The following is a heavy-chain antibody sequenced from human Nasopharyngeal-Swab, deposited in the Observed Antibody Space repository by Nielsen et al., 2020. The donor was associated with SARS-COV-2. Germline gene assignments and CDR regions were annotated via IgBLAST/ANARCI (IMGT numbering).Heavy chain of an antibody. CDR2: IYYSGST. D-gene: IGHD2-2*01. J-gene: IGHJ5*02. V-gene: IGHV4-59*13. CDR1: GGSISGYY. Sequence: SETLSLTCTVYGGSISGYYWSWIRQPPGKGLEWIGYIYYSGSTNYNPSLKSRVTISVDTSKNQFSLKLSSVTAADTAVYYCARGNTYCSSYSCYSCFDVWGQGTLVTVSS. CDR3: ARGNTYCSSYSCYSCFDV.